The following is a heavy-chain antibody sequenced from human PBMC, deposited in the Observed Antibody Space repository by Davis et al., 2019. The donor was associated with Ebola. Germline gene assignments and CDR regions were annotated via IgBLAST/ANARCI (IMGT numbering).Heavy chain of an antibody. J-gene: IGHJ5*02. CDR1: GFTFSSDA. D-gene: IGHD6-13*01. CDR2: ISSNGGST. V-gene: IGHV3-64*01. CDR3: ARVMESSSWCWFDP. Sequence: WGSLRLSCAASGFTFSSDAMHWVCQAPGKGLEHVSAISSNGGSTYYANSVKGRFTITRDNSKNTLYLQMGSLRAEDMAVYYCARVMESSSWCWFDPWGQGTLVTVSS.